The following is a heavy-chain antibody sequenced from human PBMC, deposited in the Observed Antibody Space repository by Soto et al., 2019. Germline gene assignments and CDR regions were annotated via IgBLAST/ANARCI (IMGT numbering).Heavy chain of an antibody. Sequence: HVILVESGGGVVQSGRSLRLSCAASGFAFSGFAIHWVRQARGKGLEWVALISYDGTTKYYADSVKGRFTISRDNSRNTAYLHMNSLTAEDTAIYFCARRGLEAHNTGPGQDYFDYWGQGTLVTVSS. D-gene: IGHD2-2*02. V-gene: IGHV3-30-3*01. CDR2: ISYDGTTK. CDR3: ARRGLEAHNTGPGQDYFDY. CDR1: GFAFSGFA. J-gene: IGHJ4*02.